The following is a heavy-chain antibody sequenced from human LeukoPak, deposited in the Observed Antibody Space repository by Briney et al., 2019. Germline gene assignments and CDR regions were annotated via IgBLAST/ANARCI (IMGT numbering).Heavy chain of an antibody. V-gene: IGHV3-30*02. J-gene: IGHJ4*02. CDR2: IRYDGSNK. Sequence: GGSLRLSCAASGFTFSSYGMHWVRQAPGKGLEWVAFIRYDGSNKYYADSVKGRFTISRDNSKNTLYLRMNSLRAEDTAVYYCAKDSLAVAGKVGSIDYWGQGTLVTVSS. D-gene: IGHD6-19*01. CDR3: AKDSLAVAGKVGSIDY. CDR1: GFTFSSYG.